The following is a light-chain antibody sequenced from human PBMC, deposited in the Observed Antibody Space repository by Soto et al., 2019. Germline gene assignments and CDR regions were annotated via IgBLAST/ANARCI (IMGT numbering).Light chain of an antibody. CDR3: QQYNSYSEA. V-gene: IGKV1-5*01. CDR1: QSISNW. J-gene: IGKJ1*01. Sequence: DIQMTQSPSTLSASVGDRVTITCRASQSISNWLAWYQQKPGKAPKLLISGASSLESGVPSRFSGSGSGTEFTLTISSLQPDDFATYYCQQYNSYSEAFGQGATVDI. CDR2: GAS.